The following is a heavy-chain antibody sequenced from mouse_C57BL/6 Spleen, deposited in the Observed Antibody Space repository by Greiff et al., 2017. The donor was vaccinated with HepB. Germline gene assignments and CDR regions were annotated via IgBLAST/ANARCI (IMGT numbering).Heavy chain of an antibody. V-gene: IGHV2-5*01. CDR2: IWRSGST. Sequence: QVQLQQSGPGLVQPSQCLSITCTASGFSLTSYGVHWVRQSPGKGLEWLGVIWRSGSTDYNAAFMSRLSITKDNSKSQVFFKMNSLQADDTAIYYCAKDDGYSLIDVWGTGTSVTVSS. J-gene: IGHJ1*03. CDR3: AKDDGYSLIDV. CDR1: GFSLTSYG. D-gene: IGHD2-3*01.